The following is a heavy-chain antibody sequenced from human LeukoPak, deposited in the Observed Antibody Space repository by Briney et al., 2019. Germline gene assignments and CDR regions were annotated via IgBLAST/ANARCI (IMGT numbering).Heavy chain of an antibody. CDR2: ISWNSGSI. V-gene: IGHV3-9*01. CDR1: GFTCDDYA. Sequence: PGGSLRLSCAASGFTCDDYAMHWVRQAPGKGLGWVSGISWNSGSIGYADSVKGRFTISRDNAKNSLYLQMNSLRAEDTALYYCAKDYYYDSSGYHFDYWGQGTLVTVSS. J-gene: IGHJ4*02. CDR3: AKDYYYDSSGYHFDY. D-gene: IGHD3-22*01.